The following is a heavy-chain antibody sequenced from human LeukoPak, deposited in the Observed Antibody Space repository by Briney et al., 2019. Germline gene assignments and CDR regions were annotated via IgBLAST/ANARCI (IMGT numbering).Heavy chain of an antibody. CDR1: GFTFSSYW. CDR2: INGDGSDT. Sequence: PGGSLRLSCAASGFTFSSYWMHWVRQAPGKGLVWVSRINGDGSDTRYADSVKGRFTISRDNAKNTLFLQMNSLRAEDTAVYYCARDISSVAAVVADGDYWGQGTLVTVSS. CDR3: ARDISSVAAVVADGDY. D-gene: IGHD6-6*01. J-gene: IGHJ4*02. V-gene: IGHV3-74*01.